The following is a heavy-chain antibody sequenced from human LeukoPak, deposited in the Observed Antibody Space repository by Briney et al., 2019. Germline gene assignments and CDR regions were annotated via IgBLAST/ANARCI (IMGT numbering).Heavy chain of an antibody. D-gene: IGHD4/OR15-4a*01. CDR2: IIPIFGTA. CDR1: GGTFSSYA. J-gene: IGHJ6*03. V-gene: IGHV1-69*01. Sequence: ASVKVSCKASGGTFSSYAISWVRQDPGQGLEWMGGIIPIFGTANYAQKFQGRVTITADESTSTAYMELSSLRSEDTAVYYCARARVQGDYYYYMDVWGKGTTVTISS. CDR3: ARARVQGDYYYYMDV.